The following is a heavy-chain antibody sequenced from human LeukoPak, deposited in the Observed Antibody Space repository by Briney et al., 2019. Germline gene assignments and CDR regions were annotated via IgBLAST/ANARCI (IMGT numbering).Heavy chain of an antibody. D-gene: IGHD3-22*01. CDR3: AAQYSYDSSGHYYVGNWFDP. J-gene: IGHJ5*02. Sequence: GGSLRLSCTASGFTFSRYGMHWVRQAPGKGLEWVAAVSYDGSNTYYVDSVKGRFTISRDNSKSTLYLQMNSLRAEDTAVYYCAAQYSYDSSGHYYVGNWFDPWGQGTLVTVSS. CDR2: VSYDGSNT. V-gene: IGHV3-30*03. CDR1: GFTFSRYG.